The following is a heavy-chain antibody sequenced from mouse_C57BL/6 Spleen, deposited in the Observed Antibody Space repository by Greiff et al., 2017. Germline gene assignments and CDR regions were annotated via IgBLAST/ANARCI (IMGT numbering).Heavy chain of an antibody. V-gene: IGHV2-5*01. D-gene: IGHD2-4*01. CDR3: AKTPYDYEWFAY. CDR2: IWRGGST. Sequence: VQGVESGPGLVQPSQSLSITCTVSGFSLTSYGVPWVRQSPGKGLEWLGVIWRGGSTDYNAAFMSRLSITKDNSKSQVFFKMNSLQADDTAIYYCAKTPYDYEWFAYWGQGTLVTVSA. J-gene: IGHJ3*01. CDR1: GFSLTSYG.